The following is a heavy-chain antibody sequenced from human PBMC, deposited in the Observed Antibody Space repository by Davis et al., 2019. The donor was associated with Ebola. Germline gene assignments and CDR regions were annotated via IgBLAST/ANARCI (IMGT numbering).Heavy chain of an antibody. V-gene: IGHV4-59*01. J-gene: IGHJ1*01. Sequence: PSETLSLTCAVYGGSFSGYYWSWIRQPPGKGLEWIGYIYYSGSTNYNPSLKSRVTISVDTSKNQFSLKLSSVTAADTAVYYCARGPKRFGESYYFQHWGQGTLVTVSS. CDR2: IYYSGST. CDR1: GGSFSGYY. CDR3: ARGPKRFGESYYFQH. D-gene: IGHD3-10*01.